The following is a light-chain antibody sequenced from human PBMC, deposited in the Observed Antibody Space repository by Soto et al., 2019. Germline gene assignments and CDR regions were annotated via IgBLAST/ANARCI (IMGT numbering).Light chain of an antibody. V-gene: IGKV1-17*01. Sequence: IQMTPSPSSLAASVGARVTISCRASQGIGNALAWYQQKPGKAPKLLIYSASTLQSGVPSRFSGGFSGTEFTLTISSLQPEDFATYYCQQLYRYPITFGQGTRLEIK. J-gene: IGKJ5*01. CDR3: QQLYRYPIT. CDR2: SAS. CDR1: QGIGNA.